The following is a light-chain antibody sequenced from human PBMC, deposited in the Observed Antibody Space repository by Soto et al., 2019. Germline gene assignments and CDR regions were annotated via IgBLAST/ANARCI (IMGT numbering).Light chain of an antibody. CDR3: QQYNNWPFT. V-gene: IGKV3-15*01. CDR1: QSVSSN. Sequence: EIVRTQSPATLSVSPGQRATLSCRASQSVSSNLAWYQQKPGQAPRLLIYGASTRATGIPARFSGSGSGTEFTLTIGCLQSEDFAVYYCQQYNNWPFTFGPGTKVDIK. J-gene: IGKJ3*01. CDR2: GAS.